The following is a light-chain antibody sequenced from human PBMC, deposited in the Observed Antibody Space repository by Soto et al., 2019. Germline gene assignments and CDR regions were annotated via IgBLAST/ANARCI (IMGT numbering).Light chain of an antibody. CDR1: SSDVGGYNY. V-gene: IGLV2-8*01. J-gene: IGLJ1*01. CDR2: EVN. Sequence: QSALTQPPSASGSPGQSVTISCTGTSSDVGGYNYVSWYQQHPGKAPKLMIYEVNKRPSGVPDRFSGSKSGNTAPLTVSGVHAGDEADYYCSSYAGSSNHVLRTGTTVTVL. CDR3: SSYAGSSNHV.